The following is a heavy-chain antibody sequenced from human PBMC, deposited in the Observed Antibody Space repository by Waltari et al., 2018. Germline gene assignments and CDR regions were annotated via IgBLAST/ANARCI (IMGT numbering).Heavy chain of an antibody. J-gene: IGHJ4*02. Sequence: EVQLLASGGDLVQPGGSLRLSCAASGFTFAGFAMSWVRQAPGKGLEWVSGIRTTTGTTYYADSVQGRFTISRDNSKNTLHLQMNSLRAEDTAVYYCARHRSGIDYWGQGTLVTVSS. CDR2: IRTTTGTT. CDR3: ARHRSGIDY. V-gene: IGHV3-23*01. D-gene: IGHD6-19*01. CDR1: GFTFAGFA.